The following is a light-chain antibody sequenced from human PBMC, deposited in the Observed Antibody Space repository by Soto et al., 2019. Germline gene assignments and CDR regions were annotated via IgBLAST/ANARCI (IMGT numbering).Light chain of an antibody. CDR1: QSISRY. V-gene: IGKV1-39*01. CDR3: QQTYSIPLT. CDR2: AAS. Sequence: DIQMTQSPSSLSASLGDRVTIACRASQSISRYLNWYQHKPGKAPNLLIYAASSLKPGVPSRFSGSGSGTDFTLTISSLQPADFATYYCQQTYSIPLTFGGGTKVEI. J-gene: IGKJ4*01.